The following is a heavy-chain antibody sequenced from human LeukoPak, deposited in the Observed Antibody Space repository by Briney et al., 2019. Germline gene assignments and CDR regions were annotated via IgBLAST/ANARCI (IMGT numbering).Heavy chain of an antibody. CDR2: INHSGST. V-gene: IGHV4-34*01. J-gene: IGHJ4*02. Sequence: SETLSLTCAVYGGSFSGYYWSWIRQPPGKGLEWIGEINHSGSTNYNPSLKSRVTISVDTSKNQFSLKLSSVTAADTAVYYCAVSPYHYDSSGRLFDYWGQGTLVTVSS. D-gene: IGHD3-22*01. CDR1: GGSFSGYY. CDR3: AVSPYHYDSSGRLFDY.